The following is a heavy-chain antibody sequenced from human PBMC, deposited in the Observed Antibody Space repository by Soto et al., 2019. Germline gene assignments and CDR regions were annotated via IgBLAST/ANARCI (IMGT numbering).Heavy chain of an antibody. Sequence: GGSLRLSCAASGFTFDDYAMHWVRQAPGKGLEWVSGISWNSGSIGYADSVKGRFTISRDNAKNSLYLQMNSLRAEDTALYYCAKDLNLAAAGSLSYYYYMDVWGKGTTVTVSS. CDR2: ISWNSGSI. D-gene: IGHD6-13*01. CDR1: GFTFDDYA. CDR3: AKDLNLAAAGSLSYYYYMDV. V-gene: IGHV3-9*01. J-gene: IGHJ6*03.